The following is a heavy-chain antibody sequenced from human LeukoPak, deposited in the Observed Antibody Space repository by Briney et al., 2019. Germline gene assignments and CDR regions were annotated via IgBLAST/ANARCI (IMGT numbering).Heavy chain of an antibody. CDR1: GYTFTGYY. CDR2: INPNSGGT. D-gene: IGHD3-3*01. CDR3: ARAGTYDFWSGFEP. Sequence: ASVKVSCKASGYTFTGYYMHWVRQAPGQGLEWMGWINPNSGGTNYAQKFQGRVTMTRDTSISTAYMELSRLRSDDTAVYYCARAGTYDFWSGFEPWGQGTLVTVSS. V-gene: IGHV1-2*02. J-gene: IGHJ5*02.